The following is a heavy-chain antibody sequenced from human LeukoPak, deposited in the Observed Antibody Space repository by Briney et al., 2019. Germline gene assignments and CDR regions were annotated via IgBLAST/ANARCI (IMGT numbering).Heavy chain of an antibody. CDR3: ARLYYDSSGYYQICYFDY. CDR2: IYYSGST. D-gene: IGHD3-22*01. J-gene: IGHJ4*02. Sequence: SETLSLTCTVSGGSISSSSYYWGWIRQPPGKGLEWIGSIYYSGSTYYNPSLKSRVTISVDTSKNQFSLNLSSVTAADTAVYYCARLYYDSSGYYQICYFDYWGQGSLVTVSS. V-gene: IGHV4-39*01. CDR1: GGSISSSSYY.